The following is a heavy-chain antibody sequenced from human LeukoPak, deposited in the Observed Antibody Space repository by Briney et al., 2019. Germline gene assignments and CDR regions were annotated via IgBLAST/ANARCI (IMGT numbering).Heavy chain of an antibody. V-gene: IGHV1-46*01. D-gene: IGHD2-2*01. Sequence: GASVKVSCKASGYTFTSYYMHWVRQAPGQGLEWMGIINPSGGSTSYAQKFQGRVTMTRDMSTSTVYMELSSLRSEDTAVYYCARTVPDIVVVPADDAFDIWGQGTMVTVSS. CDR2: INPSGGST. J-gene: IGHJ3*02. CDR1: GYTFTSYY. CDR3: ARTVPDIVVVPADDAFDI.